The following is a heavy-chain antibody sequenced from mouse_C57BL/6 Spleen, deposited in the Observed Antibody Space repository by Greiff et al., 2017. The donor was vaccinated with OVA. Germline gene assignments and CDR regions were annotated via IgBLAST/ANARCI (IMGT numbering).Heavy chain of an antibody. D-gene: IGHD2-2*01. CDR2: INPNNGGT. CDR1: GYTFTDYY. Sequence: VQLQQSGPELVKPGASVKISCKASGYTFTDYYMNWVKQSHGKSLEWIGDINPNNGGTSYNQKFKGKATLTVDKSSSTAYMELRSLTSEDSAVYYCARLYYGYDVGAMDYWGQGTSVTVSS. CDR3: ARLYYGYDVGAMDY. V-gene: IGHV1-26*01. J-gene: IGHJ4*01.